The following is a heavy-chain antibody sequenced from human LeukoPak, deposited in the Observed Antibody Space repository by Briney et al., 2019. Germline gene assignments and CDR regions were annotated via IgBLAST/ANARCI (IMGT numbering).Heavy chain of an antibody. CDR3: AKVGYCSSTSCPNDY. D-gene: IGHD2-2*01. CDR2: ISGSGGST. J-gene: IGHJ4*02. Sequence: QTGGSLRLSCAASGFTFSSFAMSWVRQAPGKGLEWVSDISGSGGSTYYADSVKGRFTISRDNSKNTLYLQMNSLRAEDTAVYYCAKVGYCSSTSCPNDYWGQGTLVTVSS. CDR1: GFTFSSFA. V-gene: IGHV3-23*01.